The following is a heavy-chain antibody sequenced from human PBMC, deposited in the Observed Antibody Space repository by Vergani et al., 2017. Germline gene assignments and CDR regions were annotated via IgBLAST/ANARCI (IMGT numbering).Heavy chain of an antibody. Sequence: QLQLQESGPGLVKPSETLSLTCTVSGGSISSSSYYWGWIRKPPGKGLEWIGSIYYSGSTYYNPSLKSRVTISVDTSKNQFSRKLSSVTAADTAVYYCARAHKVGALSLGYWGQGTLVTVSS. D-gene: IGHD1-26*01. V-gene: IGHV4-39*07. CDR2: IYYSGST. CDR3: ARAHKVGALSLGY. CDR1: GGSISSSSYY. J-gene: IGHJ4*02.